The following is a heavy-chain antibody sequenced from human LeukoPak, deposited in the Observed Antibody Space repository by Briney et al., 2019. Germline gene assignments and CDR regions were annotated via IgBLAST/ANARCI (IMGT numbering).Heavy chain of an antibody. CDR3: ASLPPSGWYYYYYMDV. V-gene: IGHV3-30*02. CDR1: GFTFSSYG. D-gene: IGHD6-19*01. CDR2: IRYDGSNK. Sequence: PGGSLRLSCAASGFTFSSYGMHWVRQAPGKGLEWVAFIRYDGSNKYYADSVKGRFTISRDNSKNTLYLQMNSLRAEGTAVYYCASLPPSGWYYYYYMDVWGKGTTVTISS. J-gene: IGHJ6*03.